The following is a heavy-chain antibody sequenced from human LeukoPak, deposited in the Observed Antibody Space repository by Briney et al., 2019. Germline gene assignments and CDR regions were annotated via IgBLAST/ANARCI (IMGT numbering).Heavy chain of an antibody. CDR1: GFTFSSYW. J-gene: IGHJ4*02. D-gene: IGHD2-2*02. CDR2: ISGSGGST. Sequence: GGSLRLSCAASGFTFSSYWMSWVRQAPGKGLEWVSAISGSGGSTYYADSVKGRFTISRDNSKNTLYLQMNSLRAEDTAVYYCARGDCSSTSCYKLGYWGQGTLVTVSS. CDR3: ARGDCSSTSCYKLGY. V-gene: IGHV3-23*01.